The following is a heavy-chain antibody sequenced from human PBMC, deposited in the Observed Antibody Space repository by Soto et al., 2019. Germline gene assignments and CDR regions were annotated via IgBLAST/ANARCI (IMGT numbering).Heavy chain of an antibody. CDR1: GYTLIELS. CDR2: FDPEDGET. D-gene: IGHD3-16*02. Sequence: QVQLVQSGAEVKKPGASVKVSCKVSGYTLIELSMHWVRQAPGKGLEWMGGFDPEDGETVYAQKIQGRVTMTEDTSTVTAYMALSSLRSEDTAVYSCATGLRMITFGGVIATDAFDIWGQGTMVTVSS. J-gene: IGHJ3*02. CDR3: ATGLRMITFGGVIATDAFDI. V-gene: IGHV1-24*01.